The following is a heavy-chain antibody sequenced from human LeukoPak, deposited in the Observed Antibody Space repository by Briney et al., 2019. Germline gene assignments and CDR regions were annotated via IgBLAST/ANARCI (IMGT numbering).Heavy chain of an antibody. V-gene: IGHV1-18*01. CDR2: ISAYNSHT. CDR3: ARGQTEYDSSGYYYEAAFDF. Sequence: ASVKVSCKDSGYTFATYGINWVRQAPGQGLEWMGWISAYNSHTNYAQRLQDRVAMTTDTSTNTAYMELRSLRSDDTAVYYCARGQTEYDSSGYYYEAAFDFWGQGTMVTVSS. J-gene: IGHJ3*01. CDR1: GYTFATYG. D-gene: IGHD3-22*01.